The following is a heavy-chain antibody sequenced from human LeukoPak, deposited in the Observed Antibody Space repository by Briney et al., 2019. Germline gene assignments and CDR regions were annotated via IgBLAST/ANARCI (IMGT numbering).Heavy chain of an antibody. V-gene: IGHV5-51*01. J-gene: IGHJ3*02. CDR2: IYPGDSDT. CDR3: ARHIVAVTAIGAFDI. D-gene: IGHD2-21*02. CDR1: GYSFTSYW. Sequence: GESLKISCKGSGYSFTSYWIGWVRQMSGKGLEWMGIIYPGDSDTRYSPSFQGQVAISADKSISTAYLQWSSLKASDTAMYYCARHIVAVTAIGAFDIWGQGTMVTVSS.